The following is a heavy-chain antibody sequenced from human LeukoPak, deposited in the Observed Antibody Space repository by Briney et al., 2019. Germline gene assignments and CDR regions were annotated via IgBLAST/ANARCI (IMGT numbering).Heavy chain of an antibody. CDR3: ARGGGYCTNGVCPRGYGMDV. CDR1: GYTFTSYG. D-gene: IGHD2-8*01. CDR2: ISAYNGNT. J-gene: IGHJ6*02. Sequence: GASVKVSCKASGYTFTSYGISWVRQAPGQGLEWMGRISAYNGNTNYAQKLQGRVTMTTDTSTSTAYMELRSLRSDDTAVYYCARGGGYCTNGVCPRGYGMDVWGQGTTVTVSS. V-gene: IGHV1-18*01.